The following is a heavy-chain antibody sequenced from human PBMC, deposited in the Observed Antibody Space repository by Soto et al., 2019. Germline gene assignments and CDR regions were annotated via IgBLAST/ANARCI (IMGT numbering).Heavy chain of an antibody. D-gene: IGHD6-19*01. J-gene: IGHJ6*02. CDR2: INPNSGGT. CDR1: GYTSTGYY. V-gene: IGHV1-2*04. Sequence: GASVKVSCKASGYTSTGYYMHWVRQAPGQGLEWMGWINPNSGGTNYAQKFQGWVTMTRDTSISTAYMELSRLRSDDTAVYYCARGTGVIAVAGSRYYYYYGMDVWGQGTTVTVSS. CDR3: ARGTGVIAVAGSRYYYYYGMDV.